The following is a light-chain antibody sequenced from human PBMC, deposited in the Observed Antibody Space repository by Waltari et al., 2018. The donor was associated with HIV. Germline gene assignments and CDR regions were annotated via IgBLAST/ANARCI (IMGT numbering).Light chain of an antibody. CDR2: TAF. J-gene: IGKJ1*01. CDR3: LQDHSYPWT. Sequence: AIQLTQSPSPLSASVGDRVTLTCRASQAIGNDLGWYQQKPGKAPKLLIFTAFNLHSGVPSRFSGSGSGTDFTLTISTLQPEDFATYYCLQDHSYPWTFGQGTKVEIK. V-gene: IGKV1-6*01. CDR1: QAIGND.